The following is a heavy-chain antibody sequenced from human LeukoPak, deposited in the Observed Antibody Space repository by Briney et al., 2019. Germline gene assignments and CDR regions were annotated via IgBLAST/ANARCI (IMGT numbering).Heavy chain of an antibody. CDR3: AKVVPAAYFDY. V-gene: IGHV3-23*01. CDR2: ISGSGGST. Sequence: RGSLRLSCVASGFTVSSHYMSWVRQAPGEGRGWVSAISGSGGSTYCADCVKGRFPISRENSKNTLYLQMNSLRAEDTAVYYCAKVVPAAYFDYWGQGTLVTVSS. D-gene: IGHD2-2*01. J-gene: IGHJ4*02. CDR1: GFTVSSHY.